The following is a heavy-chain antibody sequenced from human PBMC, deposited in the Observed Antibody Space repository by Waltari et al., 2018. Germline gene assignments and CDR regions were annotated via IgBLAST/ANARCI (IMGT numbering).Heavy chain of an antibody. CDR3: ARGQAAGYFDY. V-gene: IGHV3-21*01. J-gene: IGHJ4*02. D-gene: IGHD6-13*01. CDR1: GFTFSSYS. Sequence: EVQLVESGGGLVKPGGSLRLSCAASGFTFSSYSMNWVRQAPGKGVEWGSSISSSSSYIYYAESVKGRFTISRDNAKNSLYLQMNSLRAEDTAVYYCARGQAAGYFDYWGQGTLVTVSS. CDR2: ISSSSSYI.